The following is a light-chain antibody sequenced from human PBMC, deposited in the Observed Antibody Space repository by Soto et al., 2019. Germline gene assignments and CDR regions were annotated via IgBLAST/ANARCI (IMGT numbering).Light chain of an antibody. J-gene: IGKJ1*01. CDR1: QSISSY. Sequence: EIVLTQSPATLSLSPGERATLSCRASQSISSYLAWYQQKPGQAPRLLIYDASNRATDVPARYSGGGSETEFTLTISSLQSEDFAVYFCQQYNIWPLWTFGQGTKVDIK. V-gene: IGKV3-15*01. CDR3: QQYNIWPLWT. CDR2: DAS.